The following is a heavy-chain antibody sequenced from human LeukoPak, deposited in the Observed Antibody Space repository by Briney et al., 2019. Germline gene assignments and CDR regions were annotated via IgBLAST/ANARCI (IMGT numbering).Heavy chain of an antibody. Sequence: ASVKVSCKASGGTFSSYAISWVRQAPGQGLEWMGGIIPIFGTANYAQKFQGRVTMTGDTSTSTVYMELSSLRSEDTAIYYCARDPNGYTPLNYWGQGTLVTVSS. V-gene: IGHV1-69*06. D-gene: IGHD5-24*01. CDR3: ARDPNGYTPLNY. CDR2: IIPIFGTA. J-gene: IGHJ4*02. CDR1: GGTFSSYA.